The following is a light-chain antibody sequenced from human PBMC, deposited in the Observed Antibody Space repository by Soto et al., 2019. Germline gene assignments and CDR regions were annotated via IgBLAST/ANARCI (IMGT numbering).Light chain of an antibody. V-gene: IGKV3-11*01. CDR2: DAS. J-gene: IGKJ2*01. CDR1: QSVSSY. CDR3: QQRSNWPPYT. Sequence: EIVLTQSPATLSLSPGERATLSCRASQSVSSYLAWYQQKPGQAPRLFIYDASNRATGIPARLSGSGSGTDFTLTISSLEPEDFAVYYCQQRSNWPPYTFGQGTKLEIK.